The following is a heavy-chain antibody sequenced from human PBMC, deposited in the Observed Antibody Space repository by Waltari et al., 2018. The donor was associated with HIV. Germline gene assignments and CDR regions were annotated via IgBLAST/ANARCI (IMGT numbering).Heavy chain of an antibody. V-gene: IGHV4-59*08. CDR2: IYSSGNT. D-gene: IGHD4-17*01. CDR1: GGSISSYY. Sequence: QVQLQESGLGLVKPSETLSLTCTVSGGSISSYYWRWIRQSPGKGLEWIVYIYSSGNTNYNPSLKSRVTISVDTSKNQFSLRLSSVTAADTAVYFCARHPTVTMGRLFDYWGQGTLVTVSS. CDR3: ARHPTVTMGRLFDY. J-gene: IGHJ4*02.